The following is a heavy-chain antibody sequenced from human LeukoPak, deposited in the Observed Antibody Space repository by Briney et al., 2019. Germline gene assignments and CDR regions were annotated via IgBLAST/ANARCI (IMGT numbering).Heavy chain of an antibody. V-gene: IGHV4-59*01. Sequence: SETLSLTCTVSGGSISSYCWSWIRQPPGKGLEWIGYIFYSGSTNYNPSLKSRVTISVDTSKNQFSLKLSSVTAADTPVYYCVRSDDFWSGYYGYWGQGTLVTVSS. CDR1: GGSISSYC. J-gene: IGHJ4*02. D-gene: IGHD3-3*01. CDR2: IFYSGST. CDR3: VRSDDFWSGYYGY.